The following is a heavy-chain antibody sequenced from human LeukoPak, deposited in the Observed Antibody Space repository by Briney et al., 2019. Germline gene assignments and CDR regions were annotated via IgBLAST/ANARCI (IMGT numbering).Heavy chain of an antibody. CDR1: GFSFSSYW. D-gene: IGHD3-3*01. Sequence: PGGSLRLSCAASGFSFSSYWMHWVRQAPGKGLVWVSRINIDGSSTSYADSVKGQFTISRDNAKNTLCLQMNTLRAEDTAMYYCAKDKGDFWSGHHYWGQGTLVTVSS. CDR3: AKDKGDFWSGHHY. J-gene: IGHJ4*02. V-gene: IGHV3-74*01. CDR2: INIDGSST.